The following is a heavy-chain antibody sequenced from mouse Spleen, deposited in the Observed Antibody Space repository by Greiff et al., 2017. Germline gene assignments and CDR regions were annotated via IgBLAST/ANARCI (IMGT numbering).Heavy chain of an antibody. D-gene: IGHD2-10*02. J-gene: IGHJ2*01. Sequence: QVQLKQSGAELARPGASVKLSCKASGYTFTSYGISWVKQRTGQGLEWIGEIYPRSGNTYYNEKFKGKATLTADKSSSTAYMELRSLTSEDSAVYFCARQEYGNPFDYWGQGTTLTVSS. CDR3: ARQEYGNPFDY. V-gene: IGHV1-81*01. CDR2: IYPRSGNT. CDR1: GYTFTSYG.